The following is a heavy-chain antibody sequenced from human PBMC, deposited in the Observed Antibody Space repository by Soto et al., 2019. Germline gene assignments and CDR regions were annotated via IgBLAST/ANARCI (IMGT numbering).Heavy chain of an antibody. CDR1: GNLFIHQS. CDR2: INADNGYT. V-gene: IGHV1-3*01. CDR3: VRGKEAGIWFDP. D-gene: IGHD1-26*01. Sequence: QVQLVQSGAEVKKPGASVKVSCKASGNLFIHQSIHWVRQAPGQRLEWMGWINADNGYTKYSEKFHGRVTITWDTSATTAYMDLSRLNSEDTAMYYCVRGKEAGIWFDPWGQGTLVTVSS. J-gene: IGHJ5*02.